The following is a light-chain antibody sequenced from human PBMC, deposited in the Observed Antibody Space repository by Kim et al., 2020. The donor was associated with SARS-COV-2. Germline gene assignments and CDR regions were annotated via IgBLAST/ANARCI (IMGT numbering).Light chain of an antibody. V-gene: IGLV6-57*03. CDR2: EDN. CDR1: SGSIANNF. J-gene: IGLJ2*01. Sequence: GKTVTISCTRSSGSIANNFVQWYQQRPGSAPTTVMYEDNERPSGVPDRFSGSIDSSSNSASLSISGLKTEDEADYYCQSYDSTHVVFGGGTQLTVL. CDR3: QSYDSTHVV.